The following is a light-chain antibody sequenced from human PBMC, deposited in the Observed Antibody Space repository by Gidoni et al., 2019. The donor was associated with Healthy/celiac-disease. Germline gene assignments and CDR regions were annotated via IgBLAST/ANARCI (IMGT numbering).Light chain of an antibody. CDR1: QSISSY. CDR2: GAS. CDR3: QQSYSTPRT. J-gene: IGKJ2*01. V-gene: IGKV1-39*01. Sequence: IQMTQSPSSLSASVGDRVTITCRASQSISSYLNWYQQNPGKAPKLLIYGASSLQSGVPSRFSGSGYGTDFTLTISSLQPEDFATYYCQQSYSTPRTFXXXTKLEIK.